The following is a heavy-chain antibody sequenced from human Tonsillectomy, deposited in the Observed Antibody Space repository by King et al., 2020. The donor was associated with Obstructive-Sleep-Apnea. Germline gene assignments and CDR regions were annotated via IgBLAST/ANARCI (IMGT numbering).Heavy chain of an antibody. Sequence: VQLQQWGAGLLKPSETLSLTCAVYGGSFSGYYWSWIRQPPGKGLEWIGEINHSGSTNDNPSLKSRVTISVDTSKNQFSLKLSSVTAADTAVYYCARGQGASGYWGQGTLVTVSS. CDR2: INHSGST. V-gene: IGHV4-34*01. D-gene: IGHD6-25*01. CDR3: ARGQGASGY. CDR1: GGSFSGYY. J-gene: IGHJ4*02.